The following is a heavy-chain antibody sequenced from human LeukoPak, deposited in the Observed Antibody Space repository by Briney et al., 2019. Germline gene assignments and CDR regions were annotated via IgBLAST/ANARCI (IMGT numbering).Heavy chain of an antibody. CDR1: GGSISSYY. CDR3: ASSRSNYYDSSGYTPKIDY. D-gene: IGHD3-22*01. V-gene: IGHV4-59*01. CDR2: IYYSGST. Sequence: SEALSLTCTVPGGSISSYYWSWIRQPPGKGLEWIGYIYYSGSTNYNPSLKSRVTISIDTSKNQFSLKLSSVTAADTAVYYCASSRSNYYDSSGYTPKIDYWGQGTLVTVSS. J-gene: IGHJ4*02.